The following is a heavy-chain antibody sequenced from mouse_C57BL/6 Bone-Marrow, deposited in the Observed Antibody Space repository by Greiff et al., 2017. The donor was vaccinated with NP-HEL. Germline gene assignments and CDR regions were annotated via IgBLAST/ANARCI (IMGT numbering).Heavy chain of an antibody. J-gene: IGHJ4*01. Sequence: EVQLQQSGPELVKPGASVKISCKASGYTFTDYYMNWVKQSHGKSLEWIGDINPNNGGTSYNQKFKGKATLTVDKSSSTAYMELRSLTSEDSAVYYCARFGGSYYAMDYWGQGTSVTVSS. CDR3: ARFGGSYYAMDY. V-gene: IGHV1-26*01. CDR1: GYTFTDYY. CDR2: INPNNGGT.